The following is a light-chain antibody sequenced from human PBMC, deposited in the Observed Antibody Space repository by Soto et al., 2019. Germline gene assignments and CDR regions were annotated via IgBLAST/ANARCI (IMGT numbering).Light chain of an antibody. J-gene: IGLJ2*01. Sequence: QSVLTQPPSVSGAPGQRVTISCTGSSFNIGAGHDVHWYQELPGTAPKLLSYGNPNRPSGVPDRFSGSKSGTSASLAIAGLQPEDEADYYCQSYDSSLSVVIFVGGTKLTVL. CDR1: SFNIGAGHD. CDR3: QSYDSSLSVVI. CDR2: GNP. V-gene: IGLV1-40*01.